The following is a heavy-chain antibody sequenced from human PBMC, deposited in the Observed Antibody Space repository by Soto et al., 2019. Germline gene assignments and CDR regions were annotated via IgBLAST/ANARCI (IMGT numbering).Heavy chain of an antibody. CDR3: ARGRGYIWFRRDYYGMDV. CDR1: GGSFSGYY. D-gene: IGHD1-20*01. CDR2: INHSGST. V-gene: IGHV4-34*01. J-gene: IGHJ6*02. Sequence: SETLSLTCAVYGGSFSGYYWSWIRQPPGKGLEWIGEINHSGSTNYNPSLKSRVTISVDTSKNQFSLKLSSVTAADTAVYYCARGRGYIWFRRDYYGMDVWGQGTTVTVSS.